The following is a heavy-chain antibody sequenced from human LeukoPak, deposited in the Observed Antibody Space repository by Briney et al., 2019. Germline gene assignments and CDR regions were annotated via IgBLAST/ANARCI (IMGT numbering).Heavy chain of an antibody. Sequence: GGSLRLSCAASGFTFSSYGMSWVRQAPGKGLEWVSAISGSGGSTYYADSVKGRFTISRDNSKNTLYLQMKSLSAEDTAVYYCAKDTTYYYGSGSYYNPSPIDYWGQGTLVTVSS. CDR2: ISGSGGST. V-gene: IGHV3-23*01. J-gene: IGHJ4*02. CDR1: GFTFSSYG. CDR3: AKDTTYYYGSGSYYNPSPIDY. D-gene: IGHD3-10*01.